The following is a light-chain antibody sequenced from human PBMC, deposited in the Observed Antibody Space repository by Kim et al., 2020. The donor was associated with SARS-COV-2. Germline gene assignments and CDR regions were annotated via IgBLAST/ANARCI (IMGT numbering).Light chain of an antibody. CDR1: QTISSR. CDR3: QQYNDYSAT. CDR2: EAS. J-gene: IGKJ2*01. Sequence: SASVGYRVTITCRASQTISSRMAWYQQKPGKAPTLLIYEASSLETGVPSRFSGSRSGTEFTLTISSLQPDDFATYYCQQYNDYSATFGQGTKLEL. V-gene: IGKV1-5*03.